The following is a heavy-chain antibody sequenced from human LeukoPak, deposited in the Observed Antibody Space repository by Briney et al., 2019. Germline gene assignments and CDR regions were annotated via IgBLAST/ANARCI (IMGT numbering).Heavy chain of an antibody. J-gene: IGHJ4*02. CDR3: AKLDYYDTH. CDR2: ISTSGRYT. D-gene: IGHD3-22*01. Sequence: SGGSLRLSCAASGFTFSDYYMNWIRQAPGKGLEWVSSISTSGRYTYYAESVKGRFTISRDNAKDSLYLQINSLRAEDTAVYFCAKLDYYDTHWGQGTLVTVSS. CDR1: GFTFSDYY. V-gene: IGHV3-11*03.